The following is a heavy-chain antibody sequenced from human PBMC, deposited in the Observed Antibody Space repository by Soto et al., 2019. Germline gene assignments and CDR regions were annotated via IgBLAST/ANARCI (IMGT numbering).Heavy chain of an antibody. D-gene: IGHD3-22*01. J-gene: IGHJ1*01. Sequence: EVQLLESGGGLVQPGGSLRLSCAASGFTFSSYAMSWVRQAPGKGLEWVSAISGSGGSTYYADSVKGRFTISRDNSKNTLYLQMNSLRAEDTGVYYCARDYYDSSGYYRPPQYFQHWGQGTLVTVSS. CDR3: ARDYYDSSGYYRPPQYFQH. CDR2: ISGSGGST. CDR1: GFTFSSYA. V-gene: IGHV3-23*01.